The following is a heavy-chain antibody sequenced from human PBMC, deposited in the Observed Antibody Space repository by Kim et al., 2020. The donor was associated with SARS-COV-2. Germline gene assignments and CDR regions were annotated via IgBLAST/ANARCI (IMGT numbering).Heavy chain of an antibody. CDR3: TPGTRLRFVFDY. CDR2: ISSSSSTI. D-gene: IGHD5-12*01. V-gene: IGHV3-48*02. CDR1: GFTFSSYS. J-gene: IGHJ4*02. Sequence: GGSLRLSCAASGFTFSSYSMNWVRQAPGKGLEWVSYISSSSSTIYYADSVKGRFTISRDNAKNSLYLQMNSLRDEDTAVYYCTPGTRLRFVFDYWGQGTLVTVSS.